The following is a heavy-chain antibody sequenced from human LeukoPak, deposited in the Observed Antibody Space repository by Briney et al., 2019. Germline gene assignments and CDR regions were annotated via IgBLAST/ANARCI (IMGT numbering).Heavy chain of an antibody. CDR3: ATRFGEGDLR. J-gene: IGHJ4*02. D-gene: IGHD3-10*02. CDR2: IYHSGST. V-gene: IGHV4-30-2*01. Sequence: SETLSLTCAVSGGSISSGGYSWSWIRQPPGKGLEWIGCIYHSGSTYYNPSLKSRVTISVDRSKNQFSLKLSSVTAADTAVYYCATRFGEGDLRWGQGTLVTVSS. CDR1: GGSISSGGYS.